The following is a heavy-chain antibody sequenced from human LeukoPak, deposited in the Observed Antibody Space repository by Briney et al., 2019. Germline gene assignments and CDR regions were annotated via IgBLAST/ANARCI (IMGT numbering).Heavy chain of an antibody. CDR2: INDSGST. CDR3: ARVELMITFGGVIVIQAFDI. J-gene: IGHJ3*02. V-gene: IGHV4-34*01. D-gene: IGHD3-16*02. Sequence: SETLSLTCAVYSVSFSGYYWSWIRQPPGKGLEWIGDINDSGSTNYNPSVKSRVTISVDTSKNQFSLKLSSVTAADTAVYYCARVELMITFGGVIVIQAFDIWGQGTMVTVSS. CDR1: SVSFSGYY.